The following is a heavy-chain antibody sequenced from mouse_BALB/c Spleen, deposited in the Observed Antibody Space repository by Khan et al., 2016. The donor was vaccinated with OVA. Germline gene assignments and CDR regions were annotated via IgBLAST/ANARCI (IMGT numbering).Heavy chain of an antibody. CDR1: GFSLTDYG. CDR3: AKGVWSYYYALDY. Sequence: QIQLVQSGPGLVAPSQSLSITCTVSGFSLTDYGVSWIRQPPGKGLEWLGVIWGGGNTYYNSALRSRLSISKDNSKSQVFLEMRSLQNDDTAMYYCAKGVWSYYYALDYWGQGTSVTVSS. V-gene: IGHV2-6-5*01. CDR2: IWGGGNT. J-gene: IGHJ4*01.